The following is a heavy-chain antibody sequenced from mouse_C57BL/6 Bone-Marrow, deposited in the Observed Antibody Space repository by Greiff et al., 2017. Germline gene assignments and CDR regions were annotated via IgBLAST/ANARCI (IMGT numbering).Heavy chain of an antibody. CDR2: INPNNGGT. Sequence: VQLQQSGPELVKPGASVKISCKASGYTFTDYYMNWVKQSHGKSLEWIGDINPNNGGTSYNQKFKGKATLTVDKSSSTAYMELRSLTSEDSAVYDCARERLTYYGNFDYWGQGTTLTVSS. J-gene: IGHJ2*01. CDR1: GYTFTDYY. V-gene: IGHV1-26*01. D-gene: IGHD2-10*01. CDR3: ARERLTYYGNFDY.